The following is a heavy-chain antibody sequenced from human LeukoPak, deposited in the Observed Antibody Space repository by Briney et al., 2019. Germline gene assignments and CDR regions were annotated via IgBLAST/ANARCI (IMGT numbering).Heavy chain of an antibody. V-gene: IGHV3-30*03. CDR1: GFTFSSYV. Sequence: GGSLRLSCAASGFTFSSYVMHWVRQAPGKGLEWVAVISYDGSNKYYADSVKGRFTISRDNSKNTLYLQMNSLRAEDTAVYYCATEDGDSDAFDIWGQGTMVTVSS. CDR3: ATEDGDSDAFDI. D-gene: IGHD4-17*01. J-gene: IGHJ3*02. CDR2: ISYDGSNK.